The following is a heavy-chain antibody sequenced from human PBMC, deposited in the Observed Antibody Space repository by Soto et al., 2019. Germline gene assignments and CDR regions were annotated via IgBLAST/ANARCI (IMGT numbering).Heavy chain of an antibody. CDR1: GGSISSSSYY. CDR2: IYYSGST. J-gene: IGHJ4*02. CDR3: ASGYYDILTGRDTKYYFDY. V-gene: IGHV4-39*07. D-gene: IGHD3-9*01. Sequence: SETLSLTCTVSGGSISSSSYYWGWIRQPPGKGLEWIGSIYYSGSTYYNPSLKSRVMISVDTSKNQFSLNLSSVTAADTAVYYCASGYYDILTGRDTKYYFDYWGQGALVTVSS.